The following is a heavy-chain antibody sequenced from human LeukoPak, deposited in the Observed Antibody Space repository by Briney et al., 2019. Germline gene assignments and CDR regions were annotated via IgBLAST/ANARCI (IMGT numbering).Heavy chain of an antibody. J-gene: IGHJ3*02. CDR2: MNPNSGNT. CDR1: GYTFTSYD. V-gene: IGHV1-8*01. Sequence: VASVNVSSTASGYTFTSYDINWVRQATGQGLEWMGWMNPNSGNTGYAQKFQGRVTMTRNTSISTAYMELSSLRSEDTAVYYCVRGFKSSTSREAFDIWGQGTMVTVSS. D-gene: IGHD2-2*01. CDR3: VRGFKSSTSREAFDI.